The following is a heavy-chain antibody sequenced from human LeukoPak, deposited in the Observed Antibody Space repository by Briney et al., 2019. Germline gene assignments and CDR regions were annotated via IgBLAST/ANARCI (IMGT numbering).Heavy chain of an antibody. CDR2: ISSGGGNT. D-gene: IGHD3-22*01. J-gene: IGHJ1*01. CDR1: GFTFSSYA. Sequence: GGSLRLSCAASGFTFSSYAMTWVRQAPGKGLEWVATISSGGGNTYYADSVKGRFTISRDNSKNTLYLQMDSLRAEDTAVYYCAKGLFDSSGYYYAEYFQHWGQGTLVTVS. V-gene: IGHV3-23*01. CDR3: AKGLFDSSGYYYAEYFQH.